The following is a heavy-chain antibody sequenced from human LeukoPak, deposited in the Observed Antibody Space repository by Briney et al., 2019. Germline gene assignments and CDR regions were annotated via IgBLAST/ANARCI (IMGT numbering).Heavy chain of an antibody. J-gene: IGHJ5*02. V-gene: IGHV3-7*01. D-gene: IGHD4-17*01. CDR1: GFTFSSYW. CDR2: IKQDGSEK. Sequence: GGSLRLSCAASGFTFSSYWMSWVRQAPGKGLEWVANIKQDGSEKYYVDSVKGRFTISRDNAKNSLYLQMNSLRAEDTAVYYCAKDAEGGSTVTTTWGQGTLVTVSS. CDR3: AKDAEGGSTVTTT.